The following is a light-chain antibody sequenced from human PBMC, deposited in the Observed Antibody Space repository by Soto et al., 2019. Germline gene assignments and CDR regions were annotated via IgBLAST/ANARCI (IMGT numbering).Light chain of an antibody. V-gene: IGKV3-15*01. CDR3: QQYKKWPPLT. CDR1: QSVSSN. Sequence: EIVMTQSPATLSVSPGERATLSCRASQSVSSNLVWYHQKPGQAPRLLIYGASTRATGIPARFSGSGSGTEFTLTISSLQSEDFAVYYCQQYKKWPPLTFGGGTKVEIK. J-gene: IGKJ4*01. CDR2: GAS.